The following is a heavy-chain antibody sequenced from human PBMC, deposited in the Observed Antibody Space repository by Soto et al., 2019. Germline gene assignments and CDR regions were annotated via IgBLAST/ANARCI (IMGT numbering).Heavy chain of an antibody. D-gene: IGHD1-26*01. CDR2: IYYSGST. V-gene: IGHV4-59*01. CDR3: ARRYGGNFDY. J-gene: IGHJ4*02. Sequence: QVQLQESGPGLVKPSETLSLTCTVSGGSISSYYWSWIRQPPGKGLEWIGYIYYSGSTNYNASLKSRVTISVDTSKNQFSLKLRSVTAADTAVYYCARRYGGNFDYWGQGTLVTVSS. CDR1: GGSISSYY.